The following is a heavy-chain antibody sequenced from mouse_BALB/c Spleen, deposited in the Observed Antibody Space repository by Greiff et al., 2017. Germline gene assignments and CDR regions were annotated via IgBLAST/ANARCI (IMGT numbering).Heavy chain of an antibody. CDR1: GFTFSSYG. Sequence: EVKLMESGGGLVQPGGSLKLSCAASGFTFSSYGMSWVRQTPDKRLELVATINSNGGSTYYPDSVKGRFTISRDNAKNTLYLQMSSLKSEDTAMYYCARAFITTVVAPCDYWGQGTTLTVSS. J-gene: IGHJ2*01. D-gene: IGHD1-1*01. V-gene: IGHV5-6-3*01. CDR3: ARAFITTVVAPCDY. CDR2: INSNGGST.